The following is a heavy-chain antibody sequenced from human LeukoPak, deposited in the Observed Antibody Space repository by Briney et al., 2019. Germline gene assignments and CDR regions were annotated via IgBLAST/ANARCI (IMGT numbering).Heavy chain of an antibody. CDR1: GFTFSSFE. CDR3: ARAGHYYDSSGNPHWYFDL. J-gene: IGHJ2*01. V-gene: IGHV3-48*03. CDR2: ISGSVGTG. Sequence: GGSLRLSCAASGFTFSSFEMNWVRQAPGKGLECVSYISGSVGTGYYADSVKGRFTISRDNAKNSLYLQMNSLRAEDTAAYYCARAGHYYDSSGNPHWYFDLWGRGTLVTVSS. D-gene: IGHD3-22*01.